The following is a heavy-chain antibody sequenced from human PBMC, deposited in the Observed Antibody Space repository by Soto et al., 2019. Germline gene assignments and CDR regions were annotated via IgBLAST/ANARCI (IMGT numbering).Heavy chain of an antibody. J-gene: IGHJ5*02. CDR1: GGSVSSGRYQ. V-gene: IGHV4-61*01. CDR2: IYYTGTT. CDR3: ARGIAARPDWFDP. D-gene: IGHD6-6*01. Sequence: SETLSLTCTVSGGSVSSGRYQWSWIRQSPGKGLEWIGYIYYTGTTNYNPSLKSRVTISVDTSKNQFSLKLTSVTAADTAVYYCARGIAARPDWFDPWGQGTLVTVSS.